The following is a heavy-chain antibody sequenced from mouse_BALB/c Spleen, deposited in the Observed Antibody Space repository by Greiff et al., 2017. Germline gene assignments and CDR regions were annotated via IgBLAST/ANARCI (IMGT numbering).Heavy chain of an antibody. Sequence: VQLQQSGPELVRPGVSVKISCKGSSYTFTDYAMHWVKQSHAKSLEWIGVISTYYGNTNYNQKFKGKATMTVDKSSSTAYMELDRLTSEDSAVYYWARSGDDYYQDYYAMDYWGQGASGT. CDR1: SYTFTDYA. CDR2: ISTYYGNT. J-gene: IGHJ4*01. V-gene: IGHV1-67*01. D-gene: IGHD2-3*01. CDR3: ARSGDDYYQDYYAMDY.